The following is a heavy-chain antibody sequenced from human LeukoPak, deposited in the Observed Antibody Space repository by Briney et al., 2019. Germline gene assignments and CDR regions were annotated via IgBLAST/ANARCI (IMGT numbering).Heavy chain of an antibody. V-gene: IGHV1-69*13. CDR1: GYTFTSYA. J-gene: IGHJ3*02. CDR2: IIPIFGTA. D-gene: IGHD6-13*01. CDR3: ARDREGGYSSLEGDAFDI. Sequence: GASVKVSCKASGYTFTSYAMNWVRQAPGQGLEWMGGIIPIFGTANYAQKFQGRVTITADESTSTAYKELSSLRSEDTAVYYCARDREGGYSSLEGDAFDIWGQGTMVTVSS.